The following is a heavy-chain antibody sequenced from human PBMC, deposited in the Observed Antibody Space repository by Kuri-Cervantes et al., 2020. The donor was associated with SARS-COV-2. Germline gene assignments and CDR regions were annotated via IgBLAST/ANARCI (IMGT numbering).Heavy chain of an antibody. Sequence: SQTLSLTCAVFGVPLNTYSWSWVRQSPGKGLQWIGEINHSGGTKYRPSLRGRVSISIDASKNQVSLKLTSVTAADAAVYYCARGHIGVVPSPILGLGPHYYYYHLDVWGHGTTVTVSS. D-gene: IGHD2-2*01. CDR1: GVPLNTYS. CDR3: ARGHIGVVPSPILGLGPHYYYYHLDV. CDR2: INHSGGT. J-gene: IGHJ6*02. V-gene: IGHV4-34*01.